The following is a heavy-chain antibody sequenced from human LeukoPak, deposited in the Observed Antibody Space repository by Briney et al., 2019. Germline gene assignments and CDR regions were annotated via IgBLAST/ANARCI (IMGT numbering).Heavy chain of an antibody. CDR2: IYYSGST. Sequence: PSETLSLTCTVSGGSISSSSYYWGWIRQPPGKGLEWIGSIYYSGSTYYNPSLKSRVTISVDTSKNQFSLKLSSVTAADTAVYYCARALGGSRFGELRYFDYWGQGNLVTVS. D-gene: IGHD3-10*01. V-gene: IGHV4-39*07. CDR3: ARALGGSRFGELRYFDY. J-gene: IGHJ4*02. CDR1: GGSISSSSYY.